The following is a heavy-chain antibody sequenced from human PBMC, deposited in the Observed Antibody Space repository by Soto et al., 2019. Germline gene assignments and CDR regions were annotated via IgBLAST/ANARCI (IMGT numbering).Heavy chain of an antibody. J-gene: IGHJ6*01. Sequence: QVQLVQSGAEVKKPGSSVKVSCKASGGTFSNYALISWVRQAPGQGLEWMGGIIPIDATVNYAQKFQGRITITADESTTIVYMDLGSLRSEDTAMYYCARDLLGFGYTYGDVWGQRTTVTVSS. CDR1: GGTFSNYA. CDR3: ARDLLGFGYTYGDV. V-gene: IGHV1-69*12. CDR2: IIPIDATV. D-gene: IGHD3-10*01.